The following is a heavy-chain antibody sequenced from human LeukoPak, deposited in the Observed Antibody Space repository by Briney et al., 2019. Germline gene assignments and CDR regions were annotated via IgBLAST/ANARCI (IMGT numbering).Heavy chain of an antibody. V-gene: IGHV4-34*01. J-gene: IGHJ6*03. CDR2: IKHSGST. CDR3: ARVNRDGYNLLPKRNYSYMDA. CDR1: GGSFSGFY. Sequence: SETLSLTCAVYGGSFSGFYWSWIRQPPAKGLEWIGEIKHSGSTNYNPSLKSRVTMSLDTSKNQFSLKLSSVTAADRAVYYCARVNRDGYNLLPKRNYSYMDAWGKGTTVTVSS. D-gene: IGHD5-24*01.